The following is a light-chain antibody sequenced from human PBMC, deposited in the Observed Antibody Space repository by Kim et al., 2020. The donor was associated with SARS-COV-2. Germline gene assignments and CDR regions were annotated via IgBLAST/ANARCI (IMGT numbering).Light chain of an antibody. CDR3: QQYSSSPAT. Sequence: STSKSTPRSCTARQSVSSNYLAWYQQKPGQAPRLLIYCASSRATGIPDRFSGSGSGTDFTLTITRLEPEDFAVYYCQQYSSSPATFGQGTKVDIK. CDR1: QSVSSNY. V-gene: IGKV3-20*01. CDR2: CAS. J-gene: IGKJ1*01.